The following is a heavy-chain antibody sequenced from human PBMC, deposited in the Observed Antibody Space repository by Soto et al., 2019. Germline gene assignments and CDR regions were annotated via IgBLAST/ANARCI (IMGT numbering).Heavy chain of an antibody. V-gene: IGHV1-69*13. J-gene: IGHJ6*02. CDR3: ARRSGRANTYYYYGMDV. CDR1: GGTFSSYA. Sequence: SVKVSCKASGGTFSSYAISWVRQAPGQGLEWMGGIIPIFGTANYAQKFQGRVTITADESTSTAYMELSSLRSEDTAVYYCARRSGRANTYYYYGMDVWGQGTTVTVSS. D-gene: IGHD3-10*01. CDR2: IIPIFGTA.